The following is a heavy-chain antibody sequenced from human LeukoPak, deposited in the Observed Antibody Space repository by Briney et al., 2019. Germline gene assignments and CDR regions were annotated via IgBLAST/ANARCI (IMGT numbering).Heavy chain of an antibody. V-gene: IGHV1-69*04. D-gene: IGHD7-27*01. J-gene: IGHJ3*02. Sequence: VASVKVSCKASGGTFSSYAISWVRQAPGQGLEWMGRIIPILGIANYAQKFQGRVTVTADKSTSTAYMELSSLRSEDTAVYYCARDAGDYDAFDIWGQGTMVTVSS. CDR1: GGTFSSYA. CDR2: IIPILGIA. CDR3: ARDAGDYDAFDI.